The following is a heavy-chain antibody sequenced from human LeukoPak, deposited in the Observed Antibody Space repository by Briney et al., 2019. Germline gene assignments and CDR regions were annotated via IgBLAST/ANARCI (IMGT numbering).Heavy chain of an antibody. V-gene: IGHV3-23*01. CDR3: AKESAGYGSGSYNY. J-gene: IGHJ4*02. CDR2: VSGSGGST. D-gene: IGHD3-10*01. Sequence: GGSLRLSCVASGFTFSSYAMTWVRQAPGKGLEWLSTVSGSGGSTYYSDSLKGRFTISRDNSKNMLYLQMNSLRADDTAVYYCAKESAGYGSGSYNYWGQGTLVTVSS. CDR1: GFTFSSYA.